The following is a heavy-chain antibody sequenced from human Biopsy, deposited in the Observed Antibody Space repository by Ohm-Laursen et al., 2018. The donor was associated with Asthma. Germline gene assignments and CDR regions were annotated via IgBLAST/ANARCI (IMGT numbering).Heavy chain of an antibody. J-gene: IGHJ6*02. CDR3: ARDAELDV. CDR1: PGSFSGFF. Sequence: SHTLSLTCYVYPGSFSGFFWTWIRPSPGKGLEWIGETNERGVTNNNPSLKSRVIISIDTYWKRVSLKLSSMTAADTAVYYCARDAELDVWGQGTTVTVSS. V-gene: IGHV4-34*01. CDR2: TNERGVT.